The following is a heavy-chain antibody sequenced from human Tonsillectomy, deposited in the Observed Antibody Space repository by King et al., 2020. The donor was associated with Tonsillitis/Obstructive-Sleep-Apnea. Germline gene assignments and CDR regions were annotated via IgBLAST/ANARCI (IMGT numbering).Heavy chain of an antibody. J-gene: IGHJ4*02. CDR1: GFTFSNYW. V-gene: IGHV3-7*04. Sequence: VPLVESGGGLVQPGGSLRLSCAASGFTFSNYWMSWVRPAPGKGLEWVANIKQGGSETYYVDSVKGRFTISRDNAKNSLYLQMNSLRAEDTAVYYCVRDLAAAGNLYYFDYWGQGTLVTVSS. CDR3: VRDLAAAGNLYYFDY. D-gene: IGHD6-13*01. CDR2: IKQGGSET.